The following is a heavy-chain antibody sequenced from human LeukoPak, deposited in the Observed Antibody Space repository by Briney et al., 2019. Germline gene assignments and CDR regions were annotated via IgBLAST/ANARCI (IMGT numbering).Heavy chain of an antibody. J-gene: IGHJ4*02. D-gene: IGHD3-22*01. CDR2: IYHSGIT. CDR3: AGVNYDSSGYYPFDY. CDR1: GGSISNTNW. Sequence: SETLSLTCTVSGGSISNTNWWSWVRQPPGKGLEWMGEIYHSGITNYNPSLKSRVTISVDKSRKQFSLRLSSVTAADTAVYYCAGVNYDSSGYYPFDYWSLGTLVTVSS. V-gene: IGHV4-4*02.